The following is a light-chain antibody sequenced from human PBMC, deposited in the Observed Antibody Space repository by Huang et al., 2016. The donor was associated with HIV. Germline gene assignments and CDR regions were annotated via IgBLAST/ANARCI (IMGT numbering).Light chain of an antibody. CDR2: AAS. V-gene: IGKV3-15*01. CDR3: QQYDNRPPWT. CDR1: QSVSSN. J-gene: IGKJ1*01. Sequence: DILLTQSPATLSGSLGERATLSCRATQSVSSNLAWYQQKVGQAPRLLIYAASARANGVSARFSGSGSGTEFTLTISSLQSEDSAVYYCQQYDNRPPWTFGQGTKVEI.